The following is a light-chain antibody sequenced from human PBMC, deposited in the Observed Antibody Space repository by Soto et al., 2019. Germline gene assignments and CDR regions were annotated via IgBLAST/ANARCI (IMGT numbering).Light chain of an antibody. CDR3: QQRSNWPLT. CDR2: DAS. V-gene: IGKV3-11*01. J-gene: IGKJ4*01. CDR1: QSVSSY. Sequence: EIVLTQSPATLSLSPGERATLSCRASQSVSSYLAWYQQKPGQAPRLLIYDASNRATAIPARFSGSGYGTDFTITISSLEPEEFAVYYCQQRSNWPLTFGGGTKVEIK.